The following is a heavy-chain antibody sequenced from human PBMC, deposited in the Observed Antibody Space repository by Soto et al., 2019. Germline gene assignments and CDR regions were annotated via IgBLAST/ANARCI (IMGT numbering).Heavy chain of an antibody. CDR1: GFTFSNAW. CDR3: ARNYYDSSGCLDY. CDR2: ISSSSSYI. Sequence: GGSLRLSCAASGFTFSNAWMSWVRQAPGKGLEWVSSISSSSSYIYYADSVKGRFTISRDNAKNSLYLQMNSLRAEDTAVYYCARNYYDSSGCLDYWGQGTLVTVSS. V-gene: IGHV3-21*01. D-gene: IGHD3-22*01. J-gene: IGHJ4*02.